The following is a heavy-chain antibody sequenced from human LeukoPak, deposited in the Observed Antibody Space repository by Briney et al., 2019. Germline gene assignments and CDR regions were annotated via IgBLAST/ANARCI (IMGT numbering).Heavy chain of an antibody. CDR2: INQYGSEK. D-gene: IGHD3-16*01. CDR1: GFAFSSYN. J-gene: IGHJ4*02. CDR3: ASGYDSGY. Sequence: QPGGSLRLSCAASGFAFSSYNMNWVRQAPGKGLEWVANINQYGSEKNYVDSVKGRFTISRDNAKSSLYLQMNSLRAEDTAVYYCASGYDSGYWGQGTLVTVSS. V-gene: IGHV3-7*03.